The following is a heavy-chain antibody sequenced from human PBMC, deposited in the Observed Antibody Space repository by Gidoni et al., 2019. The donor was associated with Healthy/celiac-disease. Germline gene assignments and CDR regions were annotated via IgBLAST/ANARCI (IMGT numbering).Heavy chain of an antibody. Sequence: EVQLVESGGGWVQPGGSLRLYCAASGFTFSSYDMHWVRQATGKGLDWVSAIGTAGDTYYPGSVKGRFTISRENAKHSLYLQMNSLRAGDTAVYYCARGLMYYDSSGYPVDAFDIWGQGTMVTVSS. CDR2: IGTAGDT. CDR1: GFTFSSYD. J-gene: IGHJ3*02. D-gene: IGHD3-22*01. V-gene: IGHV3-13*01. CDR3: ARGLMYYDSSGYPVDAFDI.